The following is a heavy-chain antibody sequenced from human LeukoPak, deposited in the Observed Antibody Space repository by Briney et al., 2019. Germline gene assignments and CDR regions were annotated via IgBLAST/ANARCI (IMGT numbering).Heavy chain of an antibody. D-gene: IGHD3-3*01. CDR2: IKQDGSEK. CDR1: GFTCSSYW. J-gene: IGHJ3*02. Sequence: GGCLRLSSAASGFTCSSYWMSWVRQAPGKGLEWVANIKQDGSEKYYMDSVKGRFTISTDTAKNSLYLRMSSPRAEDTAVYYIARAGVFLEWLINDAFDIWGQGTMVTVSS. CDR3: ARAGVFLEWLINDAFDI. V-gene: IGHV3-7*01.